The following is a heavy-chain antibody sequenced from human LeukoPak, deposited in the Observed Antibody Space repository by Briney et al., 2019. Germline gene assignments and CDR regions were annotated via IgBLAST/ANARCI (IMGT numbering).Heavy chain of an antibody. V-gene: IGHV3-13*01. Sequence: GGSLRLSCAASGFTFSSYDMHWVRQATGKGLEWVSAIGTAGDTYYADSVKGRFTIPRDNSKNTLYLQMNSLRAEDTAVYYCAREISSSSWFFFDYWGQGTLVTVSS. D-gene: IGHD6-13*01. CDR2: IGTAGDT. CDR1: GFTFSSYD. CDR3: AREISSSSWFFFDY. J-gene: IGHJ4*02.